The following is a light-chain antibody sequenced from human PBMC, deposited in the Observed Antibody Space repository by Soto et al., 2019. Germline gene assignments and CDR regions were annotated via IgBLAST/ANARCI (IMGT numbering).Light chain of an antibody. V-gene: IGKV1-39*01. CDR1: QSIGSY. J-gene: IGKJ1*01. CDR2: AAS. CDR3: QQSYSTAWT. Sequence: IPMTQSPSSLSASVGDRVTMTCRASQSIGSYVNWYQEKPGEAPKVLIFAASSLQSGVPSRFSGIGSGTDFTLTISSLRPEDFATYYCQQSYSTAWTFGQGTKVDIK.